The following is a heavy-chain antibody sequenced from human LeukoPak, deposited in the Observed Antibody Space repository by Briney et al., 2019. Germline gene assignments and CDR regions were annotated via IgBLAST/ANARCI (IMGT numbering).Heavy chain of an antibody. CDR1: GFSFSPYS. Sequence: GGSLRLSCAASGFSFSPYSMYWLRQAPGKGLEWVSYIDSSSGTIYYADSVRGRFTISGDNAKNSLYLQMNSLRAEDTAVYYCARDSLSGSQDYWGQGTLVTVSS. J-gene: IGHJ4*02. CDR2: IDSSSGTI. V-gene: IGHV3-48*01. CDR3: ARDSLSGSQDY. D-gene: IGHD1-26*01.